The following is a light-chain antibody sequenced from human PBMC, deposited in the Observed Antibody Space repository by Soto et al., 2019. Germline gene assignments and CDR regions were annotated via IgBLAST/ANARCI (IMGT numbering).Light chain of an antibody. J-gene: IGLJ1*01. CDR2: DVS. V-gene: IGLV2-14*01. CDR3: SSYTSSSTPDV. CDR1: SSDVGGYNY. Sequence: QSALTQPASVSGSPRQSITISCTGTSSDVGGYNYVSWYQQHPGKAPKLMIYDVSNRPSGVSNRFSGSKSGNTASLTISGIQAEDEAGYYCSSYTSSSTPDVFGTGTKLTVL.